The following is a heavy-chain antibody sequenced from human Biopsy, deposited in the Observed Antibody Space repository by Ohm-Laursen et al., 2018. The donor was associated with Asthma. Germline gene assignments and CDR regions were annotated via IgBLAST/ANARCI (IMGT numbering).Heavy chain of an antibody. Sequence: SLRLSCAASGFTFGDYWMSWVRQAPGKGLEWVAIIKHDGSEKNHVDSLKGRFTISRDNAKNSLYLQMNSLRAEDTAVYYCARTFHFWSPYHAEHYQLWGQGTLVTVSS. CDR1: GFTFGDYW. J-gene: IGHJ1*01. V-gene: IGHV3-7*01. CDR3: ARTFHFWSPYHAEHYQL. CDR2: IKHDGSEK. D-gene: IGHD3-3*02.